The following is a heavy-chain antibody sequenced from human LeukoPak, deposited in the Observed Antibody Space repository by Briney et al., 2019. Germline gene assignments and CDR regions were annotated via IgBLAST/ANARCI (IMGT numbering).Heavy chain of an antibody. CDR3: ARGRSFGDLSH. CDR1: GGSISSSSYY. Sequence: SETLSLTCTVSGGSISSSSYYWGWIRQPPGKGLEWIGSIYYSGSTYYNPSLKSRVTISVDTSKNQFSLKLSSVTTADTAIYYCARGRSFGDLSHWGQGTLVTVSS. CDR2: IYYSGST. J-gene: IGHJ4*02. D-gene: IGHD4-17*01. V-gene: IGHV4-39*07.